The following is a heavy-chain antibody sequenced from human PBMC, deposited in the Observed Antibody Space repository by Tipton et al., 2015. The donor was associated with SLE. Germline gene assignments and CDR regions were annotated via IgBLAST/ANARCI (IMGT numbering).Heavy chain of an antibody. CDR3: AKDPTGGIPLGS. V-gene: IGHV3-23*01. CDR1: GFSFSTYA. J-gene: IGHJ5*02. Sequence: GSLRLSCAAAGFSFSTYAMSWVRQAPGKGLEWVSVIGASGSDIYYADSVKGRFTISRDNSRSTLFLQMNRLSAEDTAVYYCAKDPTGGIPLGSWGQGTLVTVSS. CDR2: IGASGSDI. D-gene: IGHD3-16*01.